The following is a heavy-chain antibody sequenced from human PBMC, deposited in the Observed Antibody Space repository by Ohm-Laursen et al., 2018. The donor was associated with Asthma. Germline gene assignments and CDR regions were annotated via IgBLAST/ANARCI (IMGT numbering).Heavy chain of an antibody. CDR3: ARDLTVQGVIDY. J-gene: IGHJ4*02. V-gene: IGHV3-30*03. CDR1: GFTFDDYA. CDR2: ISYDGSNK. Sequence: SLRLSCTASGFTFDDYAMHWVRQAPGKGLEWVAVISYDGSNKYYADSVKGRFTISRDNSLNTLYLQMNSLRVEDTAVYYCARDLTVQGVIDYWGQGTLVTVSS. D-gene: IGHD3-10*01.